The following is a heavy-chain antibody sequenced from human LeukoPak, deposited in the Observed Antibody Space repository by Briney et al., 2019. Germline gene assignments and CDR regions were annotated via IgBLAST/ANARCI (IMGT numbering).Heavy chain of an antibody. J-gene: IGHJ4*02. Sequence: PGGSLRLSCAASGFTFSSYWMSWVRQAPGKGLEWVANIKQDGSEKYYVDSVKGRFTISRDNAKNSLYLQMNSLRAEDTAVYYCARVKTYLDYYGSGSYYKGGDYWGQGTLVTVSS. D-gene: IGHD3-10*01. CDR1: GFTFSSYW. CDR2: IKQDGSEK. V-gene: IGHV3-7*01. CDR3: ARVKTYLDYYGSGSYYKGGDY.